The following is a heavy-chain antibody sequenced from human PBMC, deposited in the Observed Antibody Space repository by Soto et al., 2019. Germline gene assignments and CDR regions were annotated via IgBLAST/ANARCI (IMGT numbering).Heavy chain of an antibody. CDR1: GGSISTYY. Sequence: SETLSLTCTVSGGSISTYYWSWIRQPPGKGLEWIGSIYHSGSSKYNPSLKSRVSISVDTSKNQFSLNLSSVTAADTAVYFCARHLRAAAGTGAFDIWGQGTMVTVSS. V-gene: IGHV4-59*08. CDR2: IYHSGSS. CDR3: ARHLRAAAGTGAFDI. D-gene: IGHD6-13*01. J-gene: IGHJ3*02.